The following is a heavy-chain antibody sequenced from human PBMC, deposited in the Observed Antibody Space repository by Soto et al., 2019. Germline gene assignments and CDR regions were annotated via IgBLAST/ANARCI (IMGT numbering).Heavy chain of an antibody. Sequence: QLQLQESGPGLLRPSETLSLTCTVSGGSISTGSYTGGWIRQPPGKGLEWIGTISYSGGTYFNPPLKSRVTISLDTSKNQFSLKLTSVTAADTAVYYCARRGHSTSWYWFDPWGQGTLVTVSS. CDR2: ISYSGGT. CDR1: GGSISTGSYT. J-gene: IGHJ5*02. D-gene: IGHD6-13*01. CDR3: ARRGHSTSWYWFDP. V-gene: IGHV4-39*01.